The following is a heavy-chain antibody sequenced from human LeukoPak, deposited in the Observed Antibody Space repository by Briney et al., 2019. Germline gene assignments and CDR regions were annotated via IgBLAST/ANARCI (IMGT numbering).Heavy chain of an antibody. CDR1: GYTFTNNY. CDR3: ARDASITMIPNLGFDF. CDR2: INPGDGGT. J-gene: IGHJ4*02. D-gene: IGHD3-22*01. Sequence: ASVKVSCKASGYTFTNNYMHWVRQAPGQGLEWMGIINPGDGGTNYAHKFQARVTMTRDTSTTTVYMELSSLRSEDTAIYYCARDASITMIPNLGFDFWGQGTLVTVSS. V-gene: IGHV1-46*01.